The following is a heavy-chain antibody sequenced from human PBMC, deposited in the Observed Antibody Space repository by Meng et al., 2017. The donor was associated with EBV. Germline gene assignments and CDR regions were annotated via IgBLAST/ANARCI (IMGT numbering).Heavy chain of an antibody. CDR1: GGTFSSHA. J-gene: IGHJ4*02. V-gene: IGHV1-69*01. Sequence: QVQLVQSGAEVKKPXSSVKVSXKASGGTFSSHAISWVRQAPGQGLEWMGGIIPIFGTANYAQKFQGRVTITADESTSTAYMELSSLRSEDTAVYYCAREWPNYYDSSGYFLWGQGTLVTVSS. D-gene: IGHD3-22*01. CDR3: AREWPNYYDSSGYFL. CDR2: IIPIFGTA.